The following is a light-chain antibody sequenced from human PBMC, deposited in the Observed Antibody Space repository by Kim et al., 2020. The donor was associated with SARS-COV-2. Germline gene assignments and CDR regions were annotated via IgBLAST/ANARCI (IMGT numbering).Light chain of an antibody. CDR3: QQYASSQL. CDR1: QSVTSSY. J-gene: IGKJ2*01. V-gene: IGKV3-20*01. Sequence: CLSPGESATLSCRASQSVTSSYLAWYQHKPGQAPRLLIYGASSRATGIPDRFSGSGSGTDFTLTISRLEPEDFAVYYCQQYASSQLFGQGTKLEI. CDR2: GAS.